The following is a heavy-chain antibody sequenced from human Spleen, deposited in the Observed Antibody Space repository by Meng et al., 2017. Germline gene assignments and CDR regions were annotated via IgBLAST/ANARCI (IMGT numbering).Heavy chain of an antibody. CDR1: GFTFDDYA. Sequence: GGSLRLSCAASGFTFDDYAMHWVRQAPRKGLEWVSMISWNSGVIGYADSVKGRFTISRDNTKNSLYLEMNSLREEDTAFYFCAKDIRYGSASWACDSWGQGTLVTVSS. D-gene: IGHD6-25*01. J-gene: IGHJ4*02. V-gene: IGHV3-9*01. CDR2: ISWNSGVI. CDR3: AKDIRYGSASWACDS.